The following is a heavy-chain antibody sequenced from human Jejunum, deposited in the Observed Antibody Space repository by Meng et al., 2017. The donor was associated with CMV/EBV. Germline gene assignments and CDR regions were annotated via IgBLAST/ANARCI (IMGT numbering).Heavy chain of an antibody. CDR3: ARDIDH. J-gene: IGHJ5*02. CDR2: ISSRSRYI. Sequence: VLLVDSGGGLFSPGGSLRRSCKGSGFTFSTYNMNWVRQAPGKGLEWVSSISSRSRYINYADSVKGRFTISRDNAENSLYLQMNSLRVEDTAVYYCARDIDHWGQGTLVTVSS. V-gene: IGHV3-21*01. CDR1: GFTFSTYN.